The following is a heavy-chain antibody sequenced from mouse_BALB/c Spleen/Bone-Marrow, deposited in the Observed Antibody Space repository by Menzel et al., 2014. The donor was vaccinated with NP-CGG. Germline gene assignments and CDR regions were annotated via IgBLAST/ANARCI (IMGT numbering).Heavy chain of an antibody. D-gene: IGHD2-4*01. V-gene: IGHV1-69*02. Sequence: QVQLKESGAELVKPGASVKLSCKASGYTFTSYWMHWVKQRPGQGLEWIGEIDPSDSYTNYNQKFKGKATLTVDKSSSTAYMQLSSLTSEDSGVYYCARSRGYYDYWYFDVWGAGTTVTVSS. CDR2: IDPSDSYT. CDR1: GYTFTSYW. CDR3: ARSRGYYDYWYFDV. J-gene: IGHJ1*01.